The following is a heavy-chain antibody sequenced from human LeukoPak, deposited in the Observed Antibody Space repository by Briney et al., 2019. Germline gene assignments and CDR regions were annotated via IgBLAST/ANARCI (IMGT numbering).Heavy chain of an antibody. J-gene: IGHJ4*02. Sequence: GGSLRLSCAASGFTFSSYGMHWVRQAPGKGLEWVAAIWYDGSNKYYADSVKGRFTISRDNSKNTLYLQMNSLRAEDTAVYYCARGLGYCTNGVCSNFDYWGQGTLVTVSS. CDR1: GFTFSSYG. V-gene: IGHV3-33*01. D-gene: IGHD2-8*01. CDR3: ARGLGYCTNGVCSNFDY. CDR2: IWYDGSNK.